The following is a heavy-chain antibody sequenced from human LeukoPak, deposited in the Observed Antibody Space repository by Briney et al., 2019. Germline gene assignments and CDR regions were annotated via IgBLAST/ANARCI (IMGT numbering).Heavy chain of an antibody. CDR1: GFTFSSYG. CDR3: GRASSSWSNYFDY. D-gene: IGHD6-13*01. V-gene: IGHV3-30*03. Sequence: GRSLRLSCAASGFTFSSYGMHWVRQAPGKGLEWVAVISYDGSNKYYADSVKGRFTISRDNSKNTLYLQMNSLRAEDTAVYYCGRASSSWSNYFDYWGQGTTVTVSS. CDR2: ISYDGSNK. J-gene: IGHJ4*03.